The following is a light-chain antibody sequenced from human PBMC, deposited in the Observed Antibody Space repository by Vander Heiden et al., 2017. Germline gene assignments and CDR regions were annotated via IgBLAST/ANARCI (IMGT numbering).Light chain of an antibody. CDR3: QQYNDWPSRT. Sequence: EVVMTQSPVILSVSPGERATLSCRASQSVSTHLAWYQQRPGQPPRLLIFGASTRATGIPDRFSVSGSGTEFTLTISSLQSEDFATYYCQQYNDWPSRTFGQGTKVDIK. CDR2: GAS. V-gene: IGKV3-15*01. J-gene: IGKJ1*01. CDR1: QSVSTH.